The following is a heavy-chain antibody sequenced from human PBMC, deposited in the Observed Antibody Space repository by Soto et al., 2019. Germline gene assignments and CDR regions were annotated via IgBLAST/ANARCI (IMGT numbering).Heavy chain of an antibody. V-gene: IGHV1-18*01. CDR1: GYTFTSYG. CDR2: INAYNGNT. Sequence: QVQLVQSGAEVKKPGASVKVSCKASGYTFTSYGISWVRQAPGQGLEWMGWINAYNGNTKYAQKLQGRATMTTDTTTSTAYMELRSLRSDDTAVYNCARDAAVGLFDYWGQGTLVTVSS. J-gene: IGHJ4*02. CDR3: ARDAAVGLFDY. D-gene: IGHD1-26*01.